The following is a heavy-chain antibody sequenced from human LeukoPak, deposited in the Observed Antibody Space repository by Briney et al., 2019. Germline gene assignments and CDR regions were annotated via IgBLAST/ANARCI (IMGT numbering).Heavy chain of an antibody. CDR3: ARDSERPWFGESYPGAFDI. J-gene: IGHJ3*02. D-gene: IGHD3-10*01. CDR1: GFTFSSYS. CDR2: ISIRSSYI. V-gene: IGHV3-21*01. Sequence: GGSRRLSCAASGFTFSSYSMNWGRQAPGKGLEWGSSISIRSSYIYYAGSVKGRFPISRDNAKNTLYLQMNSLRAEDTAVYYCARDSERPWFGESYPGAFDIWGQGTLATVSS.